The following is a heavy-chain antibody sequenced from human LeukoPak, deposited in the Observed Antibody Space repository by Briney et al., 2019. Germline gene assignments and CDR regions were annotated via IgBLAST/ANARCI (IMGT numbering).Heavy chain of an antibody. Sequence: SETLSLTCTVSGGPISTGAYYWSWIRQPPGKGLEWIGYIYHSGRTYYNPSLKSRVTISVDRSRNQFSLKLTSVTAADTAVYYCARGEQLAGGMDWFDPWGQGTLVTVSS. J-gene: IGHJ5*02. CDR2: IYHSGRT. CDR3: ARGEQLAGGMDWFDP. V-gene: IGHV4-30-2*01. CDR1: GGPISTGAYY. D-gene: IGHD6-13*01.